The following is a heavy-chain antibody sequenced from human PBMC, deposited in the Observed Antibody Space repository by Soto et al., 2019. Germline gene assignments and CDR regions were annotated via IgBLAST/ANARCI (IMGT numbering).Heavy chain of an antibody. V-gene: IGHV3-74*01. D-gene: IGHD6-25*01. CDR3: ARGGAIGVDY. Sequence: WGTLRLSCTASGFTFSTHWYHGFLHPPVKWLVWVSRIYFDGSTTNYADSVKGRLTVSRDNAKNTVYLHVNTLRDEDTAVYSCARGGAIGVDYWGQGTRVTVSS. CDR1: GFTFSTHW. CDR2: IYFDGSTT. J-gene: IGHJ4*02.